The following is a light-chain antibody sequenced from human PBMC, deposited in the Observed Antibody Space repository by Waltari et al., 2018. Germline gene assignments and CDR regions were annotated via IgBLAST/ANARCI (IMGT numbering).Light chain of an antibody. CDR1: QSVSSSY. CDR2: DAS. V-gene: IGKV3-20*01. Sequence: EIVLTQSPGTLSLSPGERATLSCRASQSVSSSYLAWYQKKPGQAPRLLIYDASSRATGIPDRFSGSGSGTDFTLTISRLEPEDFALYYCQQYGSSPRTFGQGTKVEIK. J-gene: IGKJ1*01. CDR3: QQYGSSPRT.